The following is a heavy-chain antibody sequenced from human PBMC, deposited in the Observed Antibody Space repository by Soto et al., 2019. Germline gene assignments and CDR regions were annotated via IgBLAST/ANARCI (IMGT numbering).Heavy chain of an antibody. CDR3: TRDPQHSSDSSGYNAFDI. V-gene: IGHV3-49*03. CDR1: GFTCGDYA. D-gene: IGHD3-22*01. CDR2: IRSKAYGGTT. J-gene: IGHJ3*02. Sequence: PGGSLRLSCTASGFTCGDYAMSWFRQAPGKGLEWVGFIRSKAYGGTTEYAASVKGRFTISRDDSKSIAYLQMNSLKTEDTAVYYCTRDPQHSSDSSGYNAFDIWGQGTMVSVSS.